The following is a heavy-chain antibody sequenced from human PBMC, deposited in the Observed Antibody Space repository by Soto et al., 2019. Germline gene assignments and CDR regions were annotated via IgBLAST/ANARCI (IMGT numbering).Heavy chain of an antibody. CDR3: ARDQRTLAVANNWFDP. J-gene: IGHJ5*02. CDR1: GGSISSGGYY. CDR2: IYYSGST. V-gene: IGHV4-31*03. Sequence: SETLSLTCTVSGGSISSGGYYWSWIRQHPGKGLEWIGYIYYSGSTYYNPSLKSRVTISVDTSKNQFSPKLSSVTAADTAVYYCARDQRTLAVANNWFDPWGQGTLVTVSS. D-gene: IGHD6-19*01.